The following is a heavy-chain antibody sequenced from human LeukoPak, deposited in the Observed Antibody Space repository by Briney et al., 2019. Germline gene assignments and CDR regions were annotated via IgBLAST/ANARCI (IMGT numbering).Heavy chain of an antibody. CDR1: GLTFSRYN. J-gene: IGHJ4*02. CDR3: ASGTVGNYALDY. V-gene: IGHV3-21*01. Sequence: GGSLTLSCAPSGLTFSRYNMNWVRQAPGKGLEWVSSIGTSSNNIYYTDSVKGRFTISRDNAKNSLYLQVDSLRVEDTAVYFCASGTVGNYALDYWGQGTLVTVSS. CDR2: IGTSSNNI. D-gene: IGHD1-7*01.